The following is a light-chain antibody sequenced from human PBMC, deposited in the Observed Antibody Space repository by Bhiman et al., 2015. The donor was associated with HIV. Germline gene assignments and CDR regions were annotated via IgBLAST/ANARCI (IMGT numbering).Light chain of an antibody. Sequence: QSALTQPASVSGSPGQSINISCTGTSRDVGGYNYVAWYQQHPGKAPKVMIYDVSKRPSGVSNRFSGSKSANTASLTISGLQAEDEADYYCSSYASSSTLVFGGGTQLTVL. CDR1: SRDVGGYNY. CDR2: DVS. J-gene: IGLJ2*01. V-gene: IGLV2-14*01. CDR3: SSYASSSTLV.